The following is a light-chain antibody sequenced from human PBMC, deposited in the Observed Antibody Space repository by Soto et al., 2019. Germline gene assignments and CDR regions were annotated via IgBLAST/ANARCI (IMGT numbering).Light chain of an antibody. CDR2: DVR. CDR1: SSDVGGYNY. J-gene: IGLJ1*01. CDR3: SSYTSSSTLGV. V-gene: IGLV2-14*01. Sequence: QSVLTKPASVSWSHGQSITISCTGTSSDVGGYNYVSGYQQHPGQAPKLLIYDVRTRPSGVSNRFSGSKSGNTASLTISGLQADDEADYYCSSYTSSSTLGVFGTGTKLTVL.